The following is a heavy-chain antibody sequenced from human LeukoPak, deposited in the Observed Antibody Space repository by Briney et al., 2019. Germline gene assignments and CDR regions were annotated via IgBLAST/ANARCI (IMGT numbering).Heavy chain of an antibody. CDR1: GYTFTSYA. D-gene: IGHD3-16*01. CDR3: ASYDYVWGSYYTTPLDY. J-gene: IGHJ4*02. Sequence: GASVKVSCKASGYTFTSYAMHWVRQAPGQRLEWMGWINPGNGNTKYSQKFQGRVTITRDTSASTAYMELSSLRSEDTAVYYCASYDYVWGSYYTTPLDYWGQGTLVTVSS. V-gene: IGHV1-3*01. CDR2: INPGNGNT.